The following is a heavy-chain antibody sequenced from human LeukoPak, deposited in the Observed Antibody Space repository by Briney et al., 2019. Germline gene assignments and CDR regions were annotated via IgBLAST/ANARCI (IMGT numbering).Heavy chain of an antibody. J-gene: IGHJ6*03. D-gene: IGHD3-3*01. CDR2: ISPYNGNT. V-gene: IGHV1-18*01. CDR3: ARTPQSYDFWSGYPAYYYYYYMDV. Sequence: ASVTVSCKASGYTFTSYGISWVRQAPGQGLEWMGWISPYNGNTNYAQKLQGRVTMTTDTSTSTAYMELRSLRSDDTAVYYCARTPQSYDFWSGYPAYYYYYYMDVWGKGTTVTVSS. CDR1: GYTFTSYG.